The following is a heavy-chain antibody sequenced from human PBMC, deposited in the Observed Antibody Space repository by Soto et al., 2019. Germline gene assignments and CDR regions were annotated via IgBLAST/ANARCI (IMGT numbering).Heavy chain of an antibody. Sequence: PGGSLRLSCAASGFTFSSYSMDWVRQAPGKGLEWVSYLTWGGGSTNYADSVKGRFTTSRDNSKNTLYLQMHSLRVEDTAVYYCAKDEGYAGGYFDLWGRGTLVTVSS. D-gene: IGHD2-15*01. CDR3: AKDEGYAGGYFDL. J-gene: IGHJ4*02. CDR2: LTWGGGST. CDR1: GFTFSSYS. V-gene: IGHV3-23*01.